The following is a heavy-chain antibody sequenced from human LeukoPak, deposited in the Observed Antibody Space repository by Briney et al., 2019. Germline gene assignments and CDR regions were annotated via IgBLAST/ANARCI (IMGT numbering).Heavy chain of an antibody. CDR3: ARDTRIVVPAAIASRNVYNWFDP. D-gene: IGHD2-2*01. CDR2: IYHSGST. V-gene: IGHV4-30-2*01. CDR1: GVSISSGGYY. J-gene: IGHJ5*02. Sequence: SETLSLTCTVSGVSISSGGYYWSWIRQPPGKGLEWIGYIYHSGSTYYNPSLKSRVTISVDRSKNQFSLKLSSVTAADTAVYYCARDTRIVVPAAIASRNVYNWFDPWGQGTLVTVSS.